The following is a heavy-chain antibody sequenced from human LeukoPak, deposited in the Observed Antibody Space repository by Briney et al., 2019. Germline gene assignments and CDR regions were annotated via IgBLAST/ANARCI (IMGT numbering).Heavy chain of an antibody. CDR2: INPSGGST. CDR1: GYTFTSYY. J-gene: IGHJ5*02. Sequence: ASVKVSCKASGYTFTSYYMHWVRQAPGQGLEWMGIINPSGGSTSYAQKFQGRVTMTRDMSTSTVYMELSSLRSEDTAVYYCAREWTAFGVVTDGNWFDPWGQGTLVTVSS. D-gene: IGHD3-3*01. V-gene: IGHV1-46*01. CDR3: AREWTAFGVVTDGNWFDP.